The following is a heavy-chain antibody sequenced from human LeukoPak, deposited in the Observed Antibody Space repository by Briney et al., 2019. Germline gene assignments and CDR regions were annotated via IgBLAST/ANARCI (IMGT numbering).Heavy chain of an antibody. CDR3: ARDYYGSIDY. D-gene: IGHD3-10*01. CDR2: IKDGERGT. J-gene: IGHJ4*02. V-gene: IGHV3-74*01. CDR1: GFNFGTYW. Sequence: GGSLRLSCVASGFNFGTYWMNWVRLAPGKGLVWVSHIKDGERGTDYADSVKGRFTVSRDNAKNTLYLQMNSLRVEDTGVYYRARDYYGSIDYWGQGTQVTVSS.